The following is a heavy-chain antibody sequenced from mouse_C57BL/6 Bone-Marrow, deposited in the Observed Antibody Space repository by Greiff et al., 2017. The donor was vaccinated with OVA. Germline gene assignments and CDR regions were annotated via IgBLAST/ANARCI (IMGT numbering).Heavy chain of an antibody. CDR3: ARHNGYYPFAY. CDR1: GFTFSDYY. CDR2: ISNGGGST. J-gene: IGHJ3*01. Sequence: EVNVVESGGGLVQPGGSLKLSCAASGFTFSDYYMYWVRQTPEKRLEWVAYISNGGGSTYYPDTVKGRFTISRDNAKNTLYLQMSRLKSEDTAMYYCARHNGYYPFAYWGQGTLVTVSA. D-gene: IGHD2-3*01. V-gene: IGHV5-12*01.